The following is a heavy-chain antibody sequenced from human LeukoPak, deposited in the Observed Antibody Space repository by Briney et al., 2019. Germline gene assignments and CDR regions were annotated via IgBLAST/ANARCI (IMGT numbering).Heavy chain of an antibody. D-gene: IGHD3-10*01. CDR2: IYYSGST. J-gene: IGHJ5*02. CDR1: GGSISSSSYY. CDR3: ARQVRGVTLDNWFDP. Sequence: SETLSLTCTVSGGSISSSSYYWCWIRQPPGKGLEWIGSIYYSGSTYYNPSLKSRVTISVDTSKNQFSLKLSSVTAADTAVYYCARQVRGVTLDNWFDPWGQGTLVTVSS. V-gene: IGHV4-39*01.